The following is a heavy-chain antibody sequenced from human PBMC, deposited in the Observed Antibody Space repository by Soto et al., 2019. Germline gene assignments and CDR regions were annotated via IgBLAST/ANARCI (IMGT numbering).Heavy chain of an antibody. CDR3: AKDHYSNYVGYYYYMDV. Sequence: GGSLRLSCAASGFTFSSYGMHWVRQAPGKGLEWVAVISYDGSNKYYADSVKGRFAISRDNSKNTLYLQMNSLRAEDTAVYYCAKDHYSNYVGYYYYMDVWGKGTTVTVSS. J-gene: IGHJ6*03. CDR1: GFTFSSYG. V-gene: IGHV3-30*18. D-gene: IGHD4-4*01. CDR2: ISYDGSNK.